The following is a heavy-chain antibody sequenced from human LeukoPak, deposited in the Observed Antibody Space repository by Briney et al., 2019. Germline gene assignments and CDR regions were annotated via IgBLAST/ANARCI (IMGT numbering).Heavy chain of an antibody. V-gene: IGHV3-30*02. CDR1: GFTFSSYG. CDR2: IRYDGSNK. Sequence: GGSLRLSCAASGFTFSSYGMHWVRQAPGKGLEWVAFIRYDGSNKYYADSVKGRFTISRDNSKNTLYLQMNSLRAEDTAVYYCATLMYYYDSSGYYEGVYFDYWGQGTLVTVSS. CDR3: ATLMYYYDSSGYYEGVYFDY. D-gene: IGHD3-22*01. J-gene: IGHJ4*02.